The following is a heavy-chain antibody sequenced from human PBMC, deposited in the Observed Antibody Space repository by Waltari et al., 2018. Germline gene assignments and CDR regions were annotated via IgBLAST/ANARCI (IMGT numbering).Heavy chain of an antibody. Sequence: QVQLQQWGAGLLKPSETLSLTCAVYGGSFSGYYWSWIRQPPGTGLEWIGEINHSGSTNYNPSLKSRVTISVDTSKNQFSLKLSSVTAADTAVYYCARVPKDVWSGYYMSGEDYWGQGTLVTVSS. J-gene: IGHJ4*02. V-gene: IGHV4-34*01. CDR3: ARVPKDVWSGYYMSGEDY. CDR1: GGSFSGYY. CDR2: INHSGST. D-gene: IGHD3-3*01.